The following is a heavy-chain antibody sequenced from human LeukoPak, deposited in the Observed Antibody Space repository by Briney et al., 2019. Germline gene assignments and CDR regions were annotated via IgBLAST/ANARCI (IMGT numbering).Heavy chain of an antibody. D-gene: IGHD3-22*01. V-gene: IGHV3-30-3*01. J-gene: IGHJ4*02. CDR2: ISYDGSNK. Sequence: GGSLRLSCAASGFTFSSYAMHWVRQAPGKGLEWVAVISYDGSNKYYADSVKGRFTISRDNSKNTLYLQMNSLRAEDTAVYYCASGPNYYDSSGYYHWGQGTLVTVSS. CDR3: ASGPNYYDSSGYYH. CDR1: GFTFSSYA.